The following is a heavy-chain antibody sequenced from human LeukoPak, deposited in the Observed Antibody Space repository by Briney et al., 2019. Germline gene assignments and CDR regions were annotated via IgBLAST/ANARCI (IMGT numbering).Heavy chain of an antibody. Sequence: SETLSLTCTVSGGSISSYYWSWIRQPPGKGLEWIGYIYYSGSTNYNPSLKSRVTISVDTSKNQFSLKLSSVTAADTAVYYCARVGYSYGYDYWGQGTLVTVSS. CDR3: ARVGYSYGYDY. CDR2: IYYSGST. CDR1: GGSISSYY. D-gene: IGHD5-18*01. J-gene: IGHJ4*02. V-gene: IGHV4-59*01.